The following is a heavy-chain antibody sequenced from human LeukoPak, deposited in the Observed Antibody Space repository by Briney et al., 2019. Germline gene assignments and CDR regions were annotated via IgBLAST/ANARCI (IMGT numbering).Heavy chain of an antibody. D-gene: IGHD4-17*01. CDR2: MYYSGST. V-gene: IGHV4-39*01. Sequence: SETLSLTCPVSGGFTSSSSYYWGWIRQPPGKGLEWIGSMYYSGSTYYNPSLKSRVTISVDTSKNQFSLTLSSVTAADTAVYYCARHKDIWTTLTPFDYWGQGTLVTVSS. J-gene: IGHJ4*02. CDR1: GGFTSSSSYY. CDR3: ARHKDIWTTLTPFDY.